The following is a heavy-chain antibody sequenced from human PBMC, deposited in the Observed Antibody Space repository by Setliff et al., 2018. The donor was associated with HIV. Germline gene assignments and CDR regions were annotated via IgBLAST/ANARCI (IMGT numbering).Heavy chain of an antibody. CDR3: ARWHPPCGFWEEDY. D-gene: IGHD2-21*01. CDR1: GGSISTSRYY. Sequence: PSETLSLTCTVSGGSISTSRYYWGWIRQPPGKGLEWIGSINYRGNTYYNPSLKSRAAISVDTSKNQISLKLKSVTAADTAVYYCARWHPPCGFWEEDYWGQGTLVTVSS. V-gene: IGHV4-39*01. CDR2: INYRGNT. J-gene: IGHJ4*02.